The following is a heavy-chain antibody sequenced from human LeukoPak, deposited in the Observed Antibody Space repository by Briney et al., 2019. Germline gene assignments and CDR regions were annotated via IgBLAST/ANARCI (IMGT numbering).Heavy chain of an antibody. CDR2: IIPIFGTA. Sequence: SVKVSCKASGGTFSSYAISWVRQAPGQGLEGMGGIIPIFGTANYAQKFQGRVTIAADESTSTAYMELSSLRSEDTAVYYCARVRQQWLIDAFDIWGQGTMVTVSS. D-gene: IGHD6-19*01. V-gene: IGHV1-69*13. CDR1: GGTFSSYA. J-gene: IGHJ3*02. CDR3: ARVRQQWLIDAFDI.